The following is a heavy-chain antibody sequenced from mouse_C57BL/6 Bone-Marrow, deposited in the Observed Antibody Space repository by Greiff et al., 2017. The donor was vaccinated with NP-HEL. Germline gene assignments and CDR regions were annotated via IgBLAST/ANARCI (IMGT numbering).Heavy chain of an antibody. CDR1: GYSITSDY. CDR3: ARSPLRDPAWFAY. V-gene: IGHV3-8*01. Sequence: EVKLMESGPGLAKPSQTLSLTCSVTGYSITSDYWNWIRKFPGNKLEYMGYISYSGSTYYNPSLKSRISITRDTSKNQYYLQLNSVTTEDTATYYCARSPLRDPAWFAYWGQGTLVTVSA. D-gene: IGHD3-2*02. J-gene: IGHJ3*01. CDR2: ISYSGST.